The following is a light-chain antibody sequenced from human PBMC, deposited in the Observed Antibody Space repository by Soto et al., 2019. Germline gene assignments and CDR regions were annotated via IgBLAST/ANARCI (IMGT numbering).Light chain of an antibody. V-gene: IGLV2-14*01. CDR2: EVS. CDR3: SSYTSSSTLYV. J-gene: IGLJ1*01. Sequence: QSPLTQPASVSGSPVQSVTISCPGTSSDVGGYNYVSWYQQHTGKAPKLMIYEVSNRPSGVSNRFSGSKSGNTASLNISGLQAEEEADYYCSSYTSSSTLYVFGTETKVTVL. CDR1: SSDVGGYNY.